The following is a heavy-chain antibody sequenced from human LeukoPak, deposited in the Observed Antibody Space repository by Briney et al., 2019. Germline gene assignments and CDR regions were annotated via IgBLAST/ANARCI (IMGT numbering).Heavy chain of an antibody. J-gene: IGHJ4*02. V-gene: IGHV4-39*01. CDR3: ARHVLYTGSYYVFDY. D-gene: IGHD1-26*01. CDR2: IYFSGST. Sequence: PSETLPLTCSVSGGSITSSSYYWGWIRQPPGKGLEWIASIYFSGSTYYNPSLKSRVTSSVDTSKNQFSLKLSSVTAADTAVYYCARHVLYTGSYYVFDYWGQGALVTVSS. CDR1: GGSITSSSYY.